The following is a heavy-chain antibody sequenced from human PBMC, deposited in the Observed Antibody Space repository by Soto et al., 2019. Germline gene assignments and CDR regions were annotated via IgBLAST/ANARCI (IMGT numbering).Heavy chain of an antibody. V-gene: IGHV3-23*01. J-gene: IGHJ4*02. CDR1: GFTFSSYG. CDR3: ARDRSSWSQSMREVDY. Sequence: PGGSLRLSCAASGFTFSSYGMHWVRQAPGKGLEWVSAISGSGGSTYYADSVKGRFTISRDNSKNTLYLQMNSLRAEDTAVYYCARDRSSWSQSMREVDYWGQGTLVTVSS. D-gene: IGHD6-13*01. CDR2: ISGSGGST.